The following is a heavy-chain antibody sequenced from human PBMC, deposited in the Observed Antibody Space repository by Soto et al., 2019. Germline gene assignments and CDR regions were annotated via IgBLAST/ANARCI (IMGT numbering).Heavy chain of an antibody. CDR1: GFTFTRYS. Sequence: GGSLRLSCAASGFTFTRYSMNWVRQAPGKGLEWVSSISSTTNYIYYADSMKGRFTVSRDNAKNSVYLDMNSLSAEDTAVYYCARVSTPVWGQGTTVTVSS. CDR3: ARVSTPV. D-gene: IGHD2-15*01. J-gene: IGHJ6*02. CDR2: ISSTTNYI. V-gene: IGHV3-21*01.